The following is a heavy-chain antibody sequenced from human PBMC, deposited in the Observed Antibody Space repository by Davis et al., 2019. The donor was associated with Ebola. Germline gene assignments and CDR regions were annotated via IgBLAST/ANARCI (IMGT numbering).Heavy chain of an antibody. Sequence: PGGSLRLSCAASGFTFSSYAMSWVRQAPGKGLEWVSAISGSGGSTYYADSVKGRFTISRDNSKNTLYLQMNSLRAEDTAVYYCASNSDGSGSYYSPTYYYYGMDVWGQGTTVTVSS. J-gene: IGHJ6*02. CDR2: ISGSGGST. CDR3: ASNSDGSGSYYSPTYYYYGMDV. D-gene: IGHD3-10*01. CDR1: GFTFSSYA. V-gene: IGHV3-23*01.